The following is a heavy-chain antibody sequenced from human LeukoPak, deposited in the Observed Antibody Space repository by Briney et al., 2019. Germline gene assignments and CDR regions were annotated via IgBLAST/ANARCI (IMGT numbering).Heavy chain of an antibody. CDR1: GFTFSSYA. D-gene: IGHD3-10*01. CDR2: ISGSGSDT. Sequence: GGSLRLSCAASGFTFSSYAMSWVRQAPGKGLEWVSVISGSGSDTNYADSVKGRFTISRDNSKNTLYLQMNSLRAEDTAVYYCATVLWFGELFPLGYWGQGTLVTVSS. V-gene: IGHV3-23*01. CDR3: ATVLWFGELFPLGY. J-gene: IGHJ4*02.